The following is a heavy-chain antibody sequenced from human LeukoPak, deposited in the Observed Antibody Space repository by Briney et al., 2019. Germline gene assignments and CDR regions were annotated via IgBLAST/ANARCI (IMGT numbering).Heavy chain of an antibody. V-gene: IGHV4-34*01. Sequence: SETLSLTCAVCGGSFSGYYWSWIRQPPGKGLEWIGEINHSGSTNYNPSLTSRVTISVDTSKNQFSLKLSSVTAADTAVYYCARAPRSGTYAFDIWGQGTMVTVSS. J-gene: IGHJ3*02. CDR3: ARAPRSGTYAFDI. CDR2: INHSGST. D-gene: IGHD6-19*01. CDR1: GGSFSGYY.